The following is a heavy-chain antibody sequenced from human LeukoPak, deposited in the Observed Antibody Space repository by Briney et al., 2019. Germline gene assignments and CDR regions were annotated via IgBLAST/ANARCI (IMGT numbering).Heavy chain of an antibody. J-gene: IGHJ6*03. Sequence: GGSLRLSCAASGFTFSSYSMNWVRQAPGKGLEWVSSISSSSSYIYYADSVKDRFTISRDNAKNSLYLQVNSLRAEDTAVYYCAREEYSSGWYHYYYMDVWGKGTTVTVSS. V-gene: IGHV3-21*01. CDR3: AREEYSSGWYHYYYMDV. CDR1: GFTFSSYS. D-gene: IGHD6-19*01. CDR2: ISSSSSYI.